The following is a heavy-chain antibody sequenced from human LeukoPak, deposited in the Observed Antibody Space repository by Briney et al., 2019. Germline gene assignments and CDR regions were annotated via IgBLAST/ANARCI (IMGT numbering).Heavy chain of an antibody. J-gene: IGHJ5*02. Sequence: ASVKVSCEASGYTFTSYGISWVRQAPGQGLEWMGWISAYNGNTNYAQKLQGRVTMTTDTSTSTAYMELRSLRSDDTAVYYCAAVTTGLPIEWFDPWGQGTLVTVSS. CDR2: ISAYNGNT. CDR3: AAVTTGLPIEWFDP. D-gene: IGHD4-17*01. CDR1: GYTFTSYG. V-gene: IGHV1-18*01.